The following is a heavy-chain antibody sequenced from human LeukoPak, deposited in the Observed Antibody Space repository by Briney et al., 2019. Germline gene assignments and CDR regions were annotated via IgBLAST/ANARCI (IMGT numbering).Heavy chain of an antibody. CDR2: INHSGST. D-gene: IGHD3-16*02. J-gene: IGHJ4*02. CDR3: ARVRVNDYVWGSYRYYFDY. Sequence: KPSETLSLTCAVYGGSFSGYYWSWIRQPPGKGLEWIGEINHSGSTNYNPSLKSRVTISVDTSKNQFSLKLSSVTAADTAVYYCARVRVNDYVWGSYRYYFDYWGQGTLVTVSS. CDR1: GGSFSGYY. V-gene: IGHV4-34*01.